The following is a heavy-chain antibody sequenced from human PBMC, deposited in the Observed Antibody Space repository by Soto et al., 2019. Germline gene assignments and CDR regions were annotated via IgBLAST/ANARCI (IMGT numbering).Heavy chain of an antibody. CDR3: VHSRCGGDCLQSYSSHYYYGMDI. CDR1: GFSLSTGGMG. J-gene: IGHJ6*02. Sequence: QITLKESGPPLVKPTQTLTLTCTFSGFSLSTGGMGVGWIRQPPGKALEWLALIYWDGDRRYRPSQMSRLTIDKDTSKNQVVLTTTNMAPVDTATYFCVHSRCGGDCLQSYSSHYYYGMDIWGQGTTVTVSS. V-gene: IGHV2-5*02. CDR2: IYWDGDR. D-gene: IGHD2-21*02.